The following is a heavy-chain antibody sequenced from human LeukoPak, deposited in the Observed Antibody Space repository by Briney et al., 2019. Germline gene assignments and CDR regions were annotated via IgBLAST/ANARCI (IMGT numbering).Heavy chain of an antibody. D-gene: IGHD2-2*01. CDR1: GYSFTSYW. CDR3: ARRKGCSSTSCYGMDV. CDR2: IYPGDSDT. J-gene: IGHJ6*02. V-gene: IGHV5-51*01. Sequence: GESLKISCKGSGYSFTSYWIGWVRQMPGKGLEWMGIIYPGDSDTRYSPSFQGQVTISADKSISTAYLQWSSLKASDTAMYYCARRKGCSSTSCYGMDVWGQGTTVTASS.